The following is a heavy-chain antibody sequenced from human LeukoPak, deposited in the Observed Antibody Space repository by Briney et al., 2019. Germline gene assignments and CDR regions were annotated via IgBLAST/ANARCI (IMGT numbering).Heavy chain of an antibody. D-gene: IGHD3-10*01. Sequence: GGSLRLSRAPSGFTLSIYAMHGGRAAPGGGGEGGAVISYDGNNKYYADPEKGRFPIPRDHSKNTLYLQMNSLRALDTAAYYCASDYYGPGCYWILCEVDYWGQGTLVTVSS. J-gene: IGHJ4*02. V-gene: IGHV3-30*16. CDR1: GFTLSIYA. CDR2: ISYDGNNK. CDR3: ASDYYGPGCYWILCEVDY.